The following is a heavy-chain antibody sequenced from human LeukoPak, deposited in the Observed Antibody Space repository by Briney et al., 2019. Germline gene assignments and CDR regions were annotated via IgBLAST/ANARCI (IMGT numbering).Heavy chain of an antibody. J-gene: IGHJ5*01. Sequence: PGGSLRLSCAASGFTFSSYSMNWVRQAPGKGLEWVSSISSSSSYIYYADSVKGRFTISRDNAKNSLYLQMNSLRAEDTAVYYCASFVLVAGRTSPSWGQEPWSPSPQ. V-gene: IGHV3-21*01. CDR1: GFTFSSYS. CDR2: ISSSSSYI. CDR3: ASFVLVAGRTSPS. D-gene: IGHD6-19*01.